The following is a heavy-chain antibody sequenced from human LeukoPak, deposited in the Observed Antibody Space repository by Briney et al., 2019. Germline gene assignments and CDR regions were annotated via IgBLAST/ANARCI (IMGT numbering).Heavy chain of an antibody. D-gene: IGHD5-18*01. CDR3: ARAPPSSGYSYHFDI. V-gene: IGHV3-74*01. Sequence: GGSLRLSCAASGFTFDDYAMRWVRHAPGKGLVWVSRIYIDGTGTVYADSVKGRFTISRDNAKNTLYLQMNSLRVEDTAVYYCARAPPSSGYSYHFDIWGQGTMVTVSS. CDR2: IYIDGTGT. J-gene: IGHJ3*02. CDR1: GFTFDDYA.